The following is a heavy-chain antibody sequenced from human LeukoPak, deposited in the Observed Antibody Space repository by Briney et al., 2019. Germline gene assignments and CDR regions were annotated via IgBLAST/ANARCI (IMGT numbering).Heavy chain of an antibody. V-gene: IGHV4-59*11. D-gene: IGHD5-18*01. CDR2: MRDTVNT. CDR1: DVSISSHY. Sequence: SETLSLTRSVSDVSISSHYWSWLRQPPGKGLEWIAYMRDTVNTKDNPSFKSRLTLSADTSKNQLSLRLSSVTAADSAVYYCATIKRGNIYGYFDFWGQGILVTVSS. CDR3: ATIKRGNIYGYFDF. J-gene: IGHJ4*02.